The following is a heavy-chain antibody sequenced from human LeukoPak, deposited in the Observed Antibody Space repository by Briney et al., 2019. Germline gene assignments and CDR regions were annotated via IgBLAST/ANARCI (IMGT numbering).Heavy chain of an antibody. J-gene: IGHJ4*02. D-gene: IGHD3-3*01. CDR2: INPNSGGT. CDR1: GYTFTGCY. V-gene: IGHV1-2*02. CDR3: ARDEIFGVVMAVY. Sequence: ASVKVSCKASGYTFTGCYMHWVRQAPGQGLEWMGWINPNSGGTNYAQKFQGRVTMTRDTSISTAYMELSRLRSDDTAVYYCARDEIFGVVMAVYWGQGTLVTVSS.